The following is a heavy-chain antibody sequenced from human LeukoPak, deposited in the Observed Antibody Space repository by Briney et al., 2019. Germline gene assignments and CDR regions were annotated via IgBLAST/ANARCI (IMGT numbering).Heavy chain of an antibody. D-gene: IGHD2-8*01. Sequence: ASVKVSCKASGYTFTSNYIHWVRQAPGQGLEWMGWISAYNGNTNYAQKFQGRVTMTRDTSTSTVYMELSSLRSEDTAVYYCARDYVDDIPMIKDYWGQGTLVTVSS. J-gene: IGHJ4*02. V-gene: IGHV1-18*04. CDR3: ARDYVDDIPMIKDY. CDR2: ISAYNGNT. CDR1: GYTFTSNY.